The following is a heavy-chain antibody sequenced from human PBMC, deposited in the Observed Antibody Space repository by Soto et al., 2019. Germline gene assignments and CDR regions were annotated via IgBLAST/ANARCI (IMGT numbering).Heavy chain of an antibody. V-gene: IGHV3-74*01. CDR3: ARGWFGPDV. CDR1: EFTFSGRS. J-gene: IGHJ6*03. CDR2: IDKVGTDS. Sequence: EVQLVESGGGLVQPGGSLRLSCAASEFTFSGRSVHWVRQAPGKGLVWVSGIDKVGTDSTYADSVKGRFTSSRDNAKNPVYLPMNSLRVEDTAVYYCARGWFGPDVWGKGTTVTVSS. D-gene: IGHD3-10*01.